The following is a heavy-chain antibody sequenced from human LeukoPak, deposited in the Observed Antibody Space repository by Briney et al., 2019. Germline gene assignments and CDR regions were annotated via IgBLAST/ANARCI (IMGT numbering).Heavy chain of an antibody. Sequence: GGSLRLSCAVSGFTFSRYPMSWVRQAPGQGLEWVSNIGTSDDTYYADSVKGRFTISRDDSKNTLYLQMNSLRAEDTAVYYCARGDTAMVPDYWGQGTLVTVSS. D-gene: IGHD5-18*01. CDR3: ARGDTAMVPDY. J-gene: IGHJ4*02. V-gene: IGHV3-23*01. CDR1: GFTFSRYP. CDR2: IGTSDDT.